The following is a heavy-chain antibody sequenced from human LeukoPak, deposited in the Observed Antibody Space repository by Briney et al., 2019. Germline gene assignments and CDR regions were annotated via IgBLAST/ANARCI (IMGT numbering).Heavy chain of an antibody. CDR2: ISYDGSNK. Sequence: GGSLRLSCAASGFTFSSYAMHWVRQAPGKGLEWVAVISYDGSNKYYADSVKGRFAISRDNSKNTLYLQMNGLRAEDTAVYYGAVVAMDDAFDIWGQGTMVTVSS. J-gene: IGHJ3*02. CDR1: GFTFSSYA. V-gene: IGHV3-30*09. CDR3: AVVAMDDAFDI. D-gene: IGHD2-15*01.